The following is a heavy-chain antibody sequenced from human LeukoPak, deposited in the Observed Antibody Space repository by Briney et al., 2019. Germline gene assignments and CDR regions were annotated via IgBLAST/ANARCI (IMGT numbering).Heavy chain of an antibody. CDR1: GFTFNSFW. CDR3: ARWRALDV. CDR2: IKEAGSES. Sequence: GGSLRLSCTASGFTFNSFWMSWVRQAPGKGLEWVANIKEAGSESKYVDSVKGRFTISRDNAKNSLYLKMNSLTAEDTAVYYCARWRALDVWGQGTTVTVSS. V-gene: IGHV3-7*01. J-gene: IGHJ6*02.